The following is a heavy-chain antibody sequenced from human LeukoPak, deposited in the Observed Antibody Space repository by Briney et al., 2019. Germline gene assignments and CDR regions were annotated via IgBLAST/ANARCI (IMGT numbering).Heavy chain of an antibody. V-gene: IGHV3-30*18. D-gene: IGHD3-10*01. CDR2: ISYDGSNK. J-gene: IGHJ3*02. CDR3: AKETHYYGSGLFDI. Sequence: TGGSLRLSCAASGFTFSTYAMHWVRQAPGKGLEWVAVISYDGSNKYYADSVKGRFTISRDNSKNTLYLQMNSLRAEDTAVYYCAKETHYYGSGLFDIWGQGTMVTVSS. CDR1: GFTFSTYA.